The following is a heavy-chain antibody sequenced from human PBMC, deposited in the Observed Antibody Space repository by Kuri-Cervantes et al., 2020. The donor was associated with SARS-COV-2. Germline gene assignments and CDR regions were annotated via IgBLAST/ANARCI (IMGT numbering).Heavy chain of an antibody. D-gene: IGHD5-12*01. Sequence: ESLKISCTVSGGSISSYYWSWIRQPPGKGLEWIGYIYYSGSTNYNPSLKSRVTISVDTSKNQFSLKLSSVTAADTAVYYCARGRGYSGWRLNWFDPWGQGTLVPSPQ. J-gene: IGHJ5*02. V-gene: IGHV4-59*12. CDR2: IYYSGST. CDR3: ARGRGYSGWRLNWFDP. CDR1: GGSISSYY.